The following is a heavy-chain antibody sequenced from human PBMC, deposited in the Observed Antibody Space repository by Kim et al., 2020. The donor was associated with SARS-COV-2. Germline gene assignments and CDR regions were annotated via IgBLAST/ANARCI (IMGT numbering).Heavy chain of an antibody. D-gene: IGHD2-2*01. J-gene: IGHJ5*02. V-gene: IGHV4-31*02. CDR3: ARVRVVVPAARNWFDP. Sequence: PSHKSRVTISVDTSKNQFSLKLSSVTAADTAVYYCARVRVVVPAARNWFDPWGQGTLVTVSS.